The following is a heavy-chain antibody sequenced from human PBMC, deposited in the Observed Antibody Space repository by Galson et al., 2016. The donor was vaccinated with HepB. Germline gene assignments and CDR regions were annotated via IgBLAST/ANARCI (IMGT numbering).Heavy chain of an antibody. D-gene: IGHD3-10*01. CDR2: VYYSGST. CDR1: GGSITSSGYY. CDR3: ARRGPTYYYGMDV. V-gene: IGHV4-39*01. Sequence: SETLSLTCTVSGGSITSSGYYWGWLRQPPGKGLEWIGSVYYSGSTYYNPSLKSRVTISVDTSKNQFSLKLSSVTAADTAVYYCARRGPTYYYGMDVWGQGTTVTVSS. J-gene: IGHJ6*02.